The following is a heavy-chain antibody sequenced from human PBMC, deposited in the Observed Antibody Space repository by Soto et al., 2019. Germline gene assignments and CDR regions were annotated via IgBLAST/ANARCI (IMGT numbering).Heavy chain of an antibody. J-gene: IGHJ3*02. CDR3: ARSDRRYHDTTQHAFDI. V-gene: IGHV1-69*01. CDR2: IIPLFATA. D-gene: IGHD1-26*01. CDR1: GGTFSSYT. Sequence: QVQLVQSGAEVKKPGSSVKVSCKASGGTFSSYTFTWVRQAPGQGLEWMGGIIPLFATADYAQKFQGRFTITANESMNTVYMEVNSLKSEDTAVYYCARSDRRYHDTTQHAFDIWGQGTIGTVSS.